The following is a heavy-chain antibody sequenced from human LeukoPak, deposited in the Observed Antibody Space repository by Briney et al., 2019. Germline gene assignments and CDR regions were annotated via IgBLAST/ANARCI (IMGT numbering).Heavy chain of an antibody. J-gene: IGHJ4*02. CDR1: GFTFSSYA. CDR2: ISGSGGST. V-gene: IGHV3-23*01. Sequence: GGSLRLSCAASGFTFSSYAMSWVRQAPGKGLEWVSAISGSGGSTYYADSVKGRFTISRDNSKYTLYLQMNSLRAEDTAVYYCAKDPHDLYYFDYWGQGTLVTVSS. CDR3: AKDPHDLYYFDY. D-gene: IGHD1-1*01.